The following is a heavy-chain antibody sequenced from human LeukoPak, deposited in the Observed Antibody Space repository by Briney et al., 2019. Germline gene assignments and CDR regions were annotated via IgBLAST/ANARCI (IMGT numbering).Heavy chain of an antibody. J-gene: IGHJ4*02. CDR3: ARDPVGSGYSSGWFRTFDY. D-gene: IGHD6-19*01. V-gene: IGHV1-2*02. CDR2: INPNSGGT. Sequence: ASVKVSCKASGYTFTGYYMHWVRQAPGQGLEWMGWINPNSGGTNYAQKFQGRVTMTRDTSISTAYMELSRLRSDDTAVYYCARDPVGSGYSSGWFRTFDYWGQGTLVTVSS. CDR1: GYTFTGYY.